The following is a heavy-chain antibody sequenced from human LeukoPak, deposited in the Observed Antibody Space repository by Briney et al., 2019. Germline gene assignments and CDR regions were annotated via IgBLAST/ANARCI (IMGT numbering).Heavy chain of an antibody. V-gene: IGHV3-20*04. J-gene: IGHJ4*02. Sequence: GGSLRLSCAASGFTFDDYGMSWVRQAPGKGLEWVSGINWNGGSTGYADSVKGRFTISRDNAKNSLYLQMNSLRAEDTALYYCARDSYYYDSSGLYFDYWGPGTLVTVSS. CDR1: GFTFDDYG. D-gene: IGHD3-22*01. CDR2: INWNGGST. CDR3: ARDSYYYDSSGLYFDY.